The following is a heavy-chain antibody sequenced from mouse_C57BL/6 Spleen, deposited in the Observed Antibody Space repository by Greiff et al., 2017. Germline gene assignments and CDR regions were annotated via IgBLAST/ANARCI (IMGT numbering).Heavy chain of an antibody. CDR2: IWSGGST. D-gene: IGHD2-4*01. CDR3: ASPLYDYDGLYAMDY. J-gene: IGHJ4*01. V-gene: IGHV2-2*01. CDR1: GFSLTSYG. Sequence: VMLVESGPGLVQPSQSLSITCTVSGFSLTSYGVHWVRQSPGKGLEWLGVIWSGGSTDYNAAFISRLSISKDNSKSQVFFKMNSLQADDTAIYYWASPLYDYDGLYAMDYWGQGTSVTASS.